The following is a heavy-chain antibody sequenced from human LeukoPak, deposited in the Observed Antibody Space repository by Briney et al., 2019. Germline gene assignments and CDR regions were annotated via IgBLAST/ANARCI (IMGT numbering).Heavy chain of an antibody. Sequence: PGGSLRLSCAASGFTFSSCAMSWVRQAPGKGLEWVSAISPSGATSFYADSVKGRFTISRDNSKNTLYLQVNSLRAEDTAVYYCATRYSSSSSFDYWGRGTLVTVSS. V-gene: IGHV3-23*01. CDR3: ATRYSSSSSFDY. CDR2: ISPSGATS. CDR1: GFTFSSCA. J-gene: IGHJ4*02. D-gene: IGHD6-6*01.